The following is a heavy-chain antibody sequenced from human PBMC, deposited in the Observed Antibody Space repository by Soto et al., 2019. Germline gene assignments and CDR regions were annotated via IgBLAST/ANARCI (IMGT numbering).Heavy chain of an antibody. V-gene: IGHV4-61*01. CDR1: GGSVSSGSYY. D-gene: IGHD5-12*01. Sequence: PSETLSLTCTVSGGSVSSGSYYWSWIRQPPGKGLEWIGYIYYSGSTNYNPSLKSRVTISVDTSKNQFSLKLSSVAAADTAVYYCASFTITHRIDYWGQGTLVTVSS. CDR3: ASFTITHRIDY. CDR2: IYYSGST. J-gene: IGHJ4*02.